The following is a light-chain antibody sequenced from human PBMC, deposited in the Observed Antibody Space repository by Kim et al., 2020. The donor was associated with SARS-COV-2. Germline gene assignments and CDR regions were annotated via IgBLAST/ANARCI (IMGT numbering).Light chain of an antibody. Sequence: DIQMTQSPSTLSASVGDRVTITCRASQTISVWLAWYQQKPGKAPKLLIYKASSLESGVPSRFSGSGSGTEFTLTISSLQPDDFAAYYCQQYNSYPLTFGGGTKVDIK. CDR3: QQYNSYPLT. J-gene: IGKJ4*01. CDR1: QTISVW. V-gene: IGKV1-5*03. CDR2: KAS.